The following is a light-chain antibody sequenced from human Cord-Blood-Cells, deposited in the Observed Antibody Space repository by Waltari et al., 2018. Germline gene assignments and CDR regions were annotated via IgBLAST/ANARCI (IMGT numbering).Light chain of an antibody. CDR3: QQSYSTLALT. V-gene: IGKV1-39*01. CDR2: AAS. Sequence: DIQLTQSPSSLSASVGDSVTITCRASQSISSYLKWYQQKPGKAPKLLIYAASSLQSGVPSRFSGSGSWTDFTLTISSLQPEDFATYYCQQSYSTLALTFGGGTKVEIK. CDR1: QSISSY. J-gene: IGKJ4*01.